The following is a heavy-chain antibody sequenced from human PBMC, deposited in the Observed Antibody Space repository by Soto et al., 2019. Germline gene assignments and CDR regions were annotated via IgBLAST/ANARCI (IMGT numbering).Heavy chain of an antibody. Sequence: QVQLVQSGAEVKKPGSSVKVSCKASGGTFSSYAISWVRQAPGQGLEWMGGIIPIFGTANYAQKFQGRVTITADKSTSTAYRELCSLRAEDTAVYYCARDRGRYYYDKQFDPWGQGTLVTVSS. J-gene: IGHJ5*02. V-gene: IGHV1-69*06. CDR1: GGTFSSYA. D-gene: IGHD3-22*01. CDR2: IIPIFGTA. CDR3: ARDRGRYYYDKQFDP.